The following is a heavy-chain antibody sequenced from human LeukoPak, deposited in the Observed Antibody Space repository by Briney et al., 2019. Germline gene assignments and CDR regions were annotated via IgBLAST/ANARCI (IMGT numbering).Heavy chain of an antibody. CDR1: GGSISNYY. J-gene: IGHJ4*02. Sequence: PSETLSLTCTVSGGSISNYYWSWIRQPPGNTLEWIGYIYYSGSTNYNPSLKSRVIISLDTSKNQFSLKLSSVTAADTAVYYCARADYDILTGYRLDSWGQGTLVTVSS. CDR2: IYYSGST. D-gene: IGHD3-9*01. V-gene: IGHV4-59*08. CDR3: ARADYDILTGYRLDS.